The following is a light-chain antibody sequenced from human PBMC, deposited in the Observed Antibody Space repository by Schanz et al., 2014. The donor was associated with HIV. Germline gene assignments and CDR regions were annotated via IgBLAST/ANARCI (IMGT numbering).Light chain of an antibody. CDR3: CSYTTSSTLV. Sequence: QSALTQPASVSGSPGQSITISCTGTSSDVGGYNYVSWYQQHPGKAPKLMIYDVTNRPSGVSNRFSGSKSGYTASLTISGLQADDEADYYCCSYTTSSTLVFGGGTKLTVL. CDR1: SSDVGGYNY. J-gene: IGLJ2*01. V-gene: IGLV2-14*03. CDR2: DVT.